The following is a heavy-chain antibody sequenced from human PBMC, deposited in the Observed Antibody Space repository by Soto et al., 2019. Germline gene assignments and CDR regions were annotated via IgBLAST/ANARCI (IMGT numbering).Heavy chain of an antibody. D-gene: IGHD6-13*01. CDR1: GGSISSYY. V-gene: IGHV4-59*01. CDR3: ARDRIAAA. Sequence: QVQLQESGPGLVKPSETLSLTCTVSGGSISSYYWSWIRQPPGKGLEWIGYIYYSGSTNYNPSLKSRVALAVDTSKNQFSLKLSSVTAADPAVSYCARDRIAAAWGQGTLFTVSS. J-gene: IGHJ5*02. CDR2: IYYSGST.